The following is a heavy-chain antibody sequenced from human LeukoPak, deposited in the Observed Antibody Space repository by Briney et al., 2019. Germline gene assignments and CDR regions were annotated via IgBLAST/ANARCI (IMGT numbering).Heavy chain of an antibody. V-gene: IGHV4-30-2*01. CDR3: SRAVNCRGDYGTYFDY. J-gene: IGHJ4*02. D-gene: IGHD4-17*01. Sequence: PSETLSLTCAVSGGSISSGGYSWSWIRQPPGKGLEWIGYIYHSGSTYYNSSLKSQVTISVDRSKNQFSLKLGSVTAADTAVYYCSRAVNCRGDYGTYFDYWGQGTLVTVSS. CDR2: IYHSGST. CDR1: GGSISSGGYS.